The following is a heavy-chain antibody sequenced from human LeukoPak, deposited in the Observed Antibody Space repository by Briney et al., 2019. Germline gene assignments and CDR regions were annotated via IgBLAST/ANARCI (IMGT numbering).Heavy chain of an antibody. CDR2: MNPNSGNT. V-gene: IGHV1-8*03. J-gene: IGHJ3*02. D-gene: IGHD5-18*01. Sequence: GASVKVSCKASGYTFTSYDINWVRQATGQGLEWMGWMNPNSGNTGYAQKFQGRVTITRNTSISTAYMELSSLRSEDTAVYYCAREAAIVGNAFDIWGQGTMVTVSS. CDR1: GYTFTSYD. CDR3: AREAAIVGNAFDI.